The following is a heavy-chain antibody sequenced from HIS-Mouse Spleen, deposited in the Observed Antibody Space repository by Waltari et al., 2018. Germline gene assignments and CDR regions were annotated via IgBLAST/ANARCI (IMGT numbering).Heavy chain of an antibody. CDR2: ISSSSSTI. J-gene: IGHJ4*02. Sequence: EVQLVESGGGLVQPGGSLRLSCAASGFTFSSYSMNWVRQAPGKGLDCGSYISSSSSTIYYADSVKGRFTISRDNAKNSRYLQMNSLRAEDTAVYYCARGPYIVGATTGIDYWGQGTLVTVSS. CDR1: GFTFSSYS. D-gene: IGHD1-26*01. CDR3: ARGPYIVGATTGIDY. V-gene: IGHV3-48*01.